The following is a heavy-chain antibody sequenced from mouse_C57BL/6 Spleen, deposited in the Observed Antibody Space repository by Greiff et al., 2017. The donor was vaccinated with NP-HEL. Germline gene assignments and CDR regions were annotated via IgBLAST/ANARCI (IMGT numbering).Heavy chain of an antibody. CDR2: IYPRSGNT. D-gene: IGHD1-1*01. V-gene: IGHV1-81*01. CDR1: GYTFTSYG. Sequence: QVQLQQSGAELARPGASVKLSCKASGYTFTSYGISWVKQRTGQGLEWIGEIYPRSGNTYYNEKFKSKATLTADKSSSTAYMELRSLTSEDSAVYFGARSPITTVVARNWYFDVWGTGTTVTVSS. J-gene: IGHJ1*03. CDR3: ARSPITTVVARNWYFDV.